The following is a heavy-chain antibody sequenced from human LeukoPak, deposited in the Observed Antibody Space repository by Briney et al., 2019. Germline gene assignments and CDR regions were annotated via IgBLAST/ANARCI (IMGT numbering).Heavy chain of an antibody. J-gene: IGHJ4*02. CDR2: ISSNGGSI. Sequence: GGSLRLSCSASGFTFSSYAMHWVRQAPGKGLEYVSAISSNGGSIYYADSVKGRFTISRDNSKNTLYLQMSSLRAEDTAVYYCATYANQYTGTSTSFGGWGQGTPVTVSS. D-gene: IGHD3-3*01. CDR3: ATYANQYTGTSTSFGG. V-gene: IGHV3-64D*06. CDR1: GFTFSSYA.